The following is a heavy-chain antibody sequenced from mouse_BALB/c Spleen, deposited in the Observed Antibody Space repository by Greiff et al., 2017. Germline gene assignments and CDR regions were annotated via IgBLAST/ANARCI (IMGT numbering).Heavy chain of an antibody. D-gene: IGHD2-10*02. CDR2: ISTYYGDA. J-gene: IGHJ2*01. V-gene: IGHV1S137*01. Sequence: VQLQQSGAELVRPGVSVKISCKGSGYTFTDYAMHWVKQSHAKSLEWIGVISTYYGDASYNQKFKGKATMTVDKSSSTAYMELARLTSEDSAIYYFARGYGNYGFDYWGQGTTLTVSS. CDR3: ARGYGNYGFDY. CDR1: GYTFTDYA.